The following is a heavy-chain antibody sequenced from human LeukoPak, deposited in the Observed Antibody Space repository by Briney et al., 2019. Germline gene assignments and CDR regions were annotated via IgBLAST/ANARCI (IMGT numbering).Heavy chain of an antibody. CDR3: ARHQGRVTNFDY. D-gene: IGHD3-3*01. Sequence: PSETLSLTCTVSGDSISNSFYYWGWIRQPPGKGLEWIGSIYYSGSTYYNPSLESRVTISVDTSKNQFSLKLSSVTAADAAVYYCARHQGRVTNFDYWGQGTLVSVSS. CDR2: IYYSGST. J-gene: IGHJ4*02. CDR1: GDSISNSFYY. V-gene: IGHV4-39*01.